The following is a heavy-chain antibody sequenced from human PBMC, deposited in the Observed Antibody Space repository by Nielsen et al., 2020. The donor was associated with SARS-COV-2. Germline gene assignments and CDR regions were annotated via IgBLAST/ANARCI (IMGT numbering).Heavy chain of an antibody. V-gene: IGHV3-30-3*01. CDR2: ISYDGSNR. D-gene: IGHD3-22*01. CDR3: ARGGKRFDSSGYFSPDY. J-gene: IGHJ4*02. Sequence: GESLKISCAASGFTFSSYAFHWVRQAPGKGLEWVAVISYDGSNRYYADSVEDRFTISRDNSKNTLYLQMNSLRAEDTAVYYCARGGKRFDSSGYFSPDYWGQGTLVTVSS. CDR1: GFTFSSYA.